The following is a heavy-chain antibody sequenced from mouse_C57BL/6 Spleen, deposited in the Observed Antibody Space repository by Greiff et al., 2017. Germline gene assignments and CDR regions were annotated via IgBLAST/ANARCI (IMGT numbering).Heavy chain of an antibody. Sequence: QQSCKASGYTFTSYWMHWVKQRPGRGLEWIGRIDPNSGGTKYNEKFKSKATLTVDKPSSTAYMQLSSLTSEDSAVYYCAREGVYHGWYFDYWGQGTTLTVSS. CDR2: IDPNSGGT. CDR3: AREGVYHGWYFDY. D-gene: IGHD1-1*02. V-gene: IGHV1-72*01. J-gene: IGHJ2*01. CDR1: GYTFTSYW.